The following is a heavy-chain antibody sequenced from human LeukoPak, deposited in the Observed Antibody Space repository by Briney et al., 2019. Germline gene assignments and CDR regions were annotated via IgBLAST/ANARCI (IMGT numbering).Heavy chain of an antibody. CDR2: IYPGDSDT. J-gene: IGHJ3*02. CDR3: ARSYCGGDCYGDAFDI. D-gene: IGHD2-21*01. CDR1: GYSFTTYW. V-gene: IGHV5-51*01. Sequence: GESLKISCKASGYSFTTYWIGWVRQMPGKGLEWMGIIYPGDSDTRYSPSFQGQVTISADKSISTAYLQWSSLKASDTAMYYCARSYCGGDCYGDAFDIWGQGTMVTVSS.